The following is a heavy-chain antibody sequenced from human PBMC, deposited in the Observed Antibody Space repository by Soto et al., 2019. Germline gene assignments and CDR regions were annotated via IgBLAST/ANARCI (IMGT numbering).Heavy chain of an antibody. J-gene: IGHJ4*02. V-gene: IGHV3-30*03. CDR1: DFDFSSYG. CDR3: ARDSGWPILNFDN. D-gene: IGHD3-10*01. CDR2: SSYDGRET. Sequence: GGSLRLSCAASDFDFSSYGIHWVRQAPGKGLEWVAASSYDGRETFYADSAKGRFTVSKEMSKNTAFLQMNALRHEDTAVYFCARDSGWPILNFDNWGQGTPVTVSS.